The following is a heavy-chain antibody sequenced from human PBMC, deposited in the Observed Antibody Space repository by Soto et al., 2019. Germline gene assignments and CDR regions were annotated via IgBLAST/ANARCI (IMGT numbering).Heavy chain of an antibody. CDR2: ISYDAGNQ. CDR1: GFSFSNYA. J-gene: IGHJ4*02. D-gene: IGHD3-3*01. CDR3: ARTIFGVVITYYFHY. Sequence: QVQLVESGGGVVQPGRSLRLSCAASGFSFSNYAMHWVRQAPGKGLEWVAVISYDAGNQYYADSVKGRFTISRDNSKNPLSLQMNSLRPEDTAVYYCARTIFGVVITYYFHYWGQGTLVTVSS. V-gene: IGHV3-30-3*01.